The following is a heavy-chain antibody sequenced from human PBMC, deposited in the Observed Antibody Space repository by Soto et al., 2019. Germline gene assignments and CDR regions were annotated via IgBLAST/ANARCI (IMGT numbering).Heavy chain of an antibody. V-gene: IGHV3-21*01. Sequence: GGSLRLSCAASGFTFSSYSMNWVRQAPGKGLEWVSSISSSSSYIYYADSVKGRFTISRDNAKNSLYLQMNSLRAEDTAVYYCARDTVTKKYYFDYWGQGTLVTVSS. D-gene: IGHD4-17*01. CDR2: ISSSSSYI. CDR1: GFTFSSYS. J-gene: IGHJ4*02. CDR3: ARDTVTKKYYFDY.